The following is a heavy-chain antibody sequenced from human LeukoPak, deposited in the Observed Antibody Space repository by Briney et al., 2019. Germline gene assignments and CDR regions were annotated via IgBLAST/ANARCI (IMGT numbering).Heavy chain of an antibody. V-gene: IGHV3-30-3*01. Sequence: GGSLRLSCAASGFTFSSYAIHWVRQAPGKGLEWVAVISYDGSNKYYADSVKGRFTISRDNSKNTLYLQMNSLRAEDTAVYYCARXLADAYYYGMDVWGQGTTVTV. CDR3: ARXLADAYYYGMDV. J-gene: IGHJ6*02. CDR1: GFTFSSYA. D-gene: IGHD6-13*01. CDR2: ISYDGSNK.